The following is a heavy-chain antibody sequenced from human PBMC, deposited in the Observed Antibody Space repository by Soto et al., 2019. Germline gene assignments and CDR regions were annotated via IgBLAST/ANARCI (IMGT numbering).Heavy chain of an antibody. CDR1: GDSLSSYY. D-gene: IGHD1-1*01. CDR2: DPNGGST. CDR3: AMGSINVEPQVNNR. J-gene: IGHJ1*01. V-gene: IGHV4-59*01. Sequence: SETLSLTCTFSGDSLSSYYSSWSRQPPGKGLQWNGYDPNGGSTNYNPSLSSRVTISRDTSKINFSLRLRSVTAADTTVHFCAMGSINVEPQVNNRWGQGTLVTVS.